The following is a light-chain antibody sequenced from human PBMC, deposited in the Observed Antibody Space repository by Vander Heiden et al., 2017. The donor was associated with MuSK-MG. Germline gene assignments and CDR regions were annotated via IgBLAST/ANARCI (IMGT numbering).Light chain of an antibody. CDR3: QSYDGSLNGVV. CDR1: SFNLGPPYD. CDR2: TNT. V-gene: IGLV1-40*01. J-gene: IGLJ2*01. Sequence: QSVLTQPPPVSGAPGQSVTISCTGSSFNLGPPYDLHWYQQLPGTAPKLLIYTNTNRPSGVPDRFSGSKSGTSATLAITGLQAEDEADYYCQSYDGSLNGVVFGGGTKLTVL.